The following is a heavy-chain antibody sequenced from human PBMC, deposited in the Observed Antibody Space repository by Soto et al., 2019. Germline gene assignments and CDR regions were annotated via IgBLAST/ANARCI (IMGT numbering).Heavy chain of an antibody. V-gene: IGHV3-33*01. J-gene: IGHJ4*02. Sequence: PGGSLRLSCAASGFTFSSYGMHWVRQAPGKGLEWVAVIRYDGSNKYYADSVKGRFTISRDNSKNTLYLQMNSLRAEDTAVYYCARAANYYDSSGYYAYWGQGTLVTVSS. CDR3: ARAANYYDSSGYYAY. D-gene: IGHD3-22*01. CDR1: GFTFSSYG. CDR2: IRYDGSNK.